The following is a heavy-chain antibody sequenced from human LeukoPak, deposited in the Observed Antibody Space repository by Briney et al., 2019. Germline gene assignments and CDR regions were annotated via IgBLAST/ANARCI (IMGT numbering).Heavy chain of an antibody. CDR3: AKTPTYYYDSSGYFDY. J-gene: IGHJ4*02. CDR1: GFTFSNFW. Sequence: GGSLRLSCTASGFTFSNFWMGWVRQAPGKGLEWVSAISGSGGSTYYADSVKGRFTISRDNSKNTLYLQMNSLRAEDTAVYYCAKTPTYYYDSSGYFDYWGQGTLVTVSS. V-gene: IGHV3-23*01. CDR2: ISGSGGST. D-gene: IGHD3-22*01.